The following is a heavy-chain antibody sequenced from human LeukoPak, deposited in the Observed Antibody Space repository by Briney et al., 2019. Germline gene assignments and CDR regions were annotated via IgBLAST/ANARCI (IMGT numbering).Heavy chain of an antibody. Sequence: ASVTVSFKASGYTFTSYGISWVRQAPGQGGEWMGWISAYNGNTNYAQKLQGRVTITTDTSTSTAYMELRSLRSDDTAVYYCARDRGYCSSTSCYGGRLDPWGQGTLVTVSS. V-gene: IGHV1-18*01. CDR2: ISAYNGNT. J-gene: IGHJ5*02. CDR1: GYTFTSYG. D-gene: IGHD2-2*01. CDR3: ARDRGYCSSTSCYGGRLDP.